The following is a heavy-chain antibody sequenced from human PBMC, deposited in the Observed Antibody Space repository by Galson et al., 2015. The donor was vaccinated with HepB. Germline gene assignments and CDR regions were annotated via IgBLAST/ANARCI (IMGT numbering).Heavy chain of an antibody. CDR2: INPSGGST. V-gene: IGHV1-46*01. CDR1: GYTFTSYY. J-gene: IGHJ3*02. CDR3: ARALRGLGGNWNGAFDI. D-gene: IGHD1-1*01. Sequence: SVKVSCKASGYTFTSYYMHWVRQAPGQGLEWMGIINPSGGSTSYAQKFQGRVTMTRDTSTSTVYMELSSLRSEDTAVYYCARALRGLGGNWNGAFDIWGQGTMVTVSS.